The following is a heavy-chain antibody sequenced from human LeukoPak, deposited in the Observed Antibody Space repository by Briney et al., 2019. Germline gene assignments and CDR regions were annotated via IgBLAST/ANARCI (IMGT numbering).Heavy chain of an antibody. CDR2: IYPGDSDT. V-gene: IGHV5-51*01. CDR3: ARLPIVVVPAARYYYYGMDV. J-gene: IGHJ6*02. D-gene: IGHD2-2*01. Sequence: GESLKISCKGSGYIFTSYWIGWVRQMPGKGLEWMGIIYPGDSDTRYSPSFQGQVTISADKSISTAYLQWSSLKASDTAMYYCARLPIVVVPAARYYYYGMDVWGQGTTVTVSS. CDR1: GYIFTSYW.